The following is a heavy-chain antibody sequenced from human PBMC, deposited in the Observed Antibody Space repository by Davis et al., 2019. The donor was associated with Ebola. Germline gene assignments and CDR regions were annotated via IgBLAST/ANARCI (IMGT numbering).Heavy chain of an antibody. CDR1: GYTFTSYG. CDR3: ARARRYCSGGICYYYYGMDV. D-gene: IGHD2-15*01. Sequence: ASVKVSCKASGYTFTSYGISWVRQAPGQGLEWMGWISAYNGNTNYAQKLQGRVTMTTDTSTSTAYMELRSLRSDDTAVYYCARARRYCSGGICYYYYGMDVWGQGTTVTVSS. V-gene: IGHV1-18*01. CDR2: ISAYNGNT. J-gene: IGHJ6*02.